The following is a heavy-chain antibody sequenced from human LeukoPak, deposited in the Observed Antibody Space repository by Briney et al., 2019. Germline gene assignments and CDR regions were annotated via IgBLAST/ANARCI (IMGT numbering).Heavy chain of an antibody. Sequence: GGSLRLSCAASGLTFSDYWMYWVRQAPGKGLEWVAVISYDGTLQFYAGSVKGRFTISRDNSKNTLYLQMNSLRAEDTALYYCAKETIPVGGPNYFDYWGQGILVTVSS. D-gene: IGHD6-19*01. V-gene: IGHV3-30*18. CDR2: ISYDGTLQ. J-gene: IGHJ4*02. CDR3: AKETIPVGGPNYFDY. CDR1: GLTFSDYW.